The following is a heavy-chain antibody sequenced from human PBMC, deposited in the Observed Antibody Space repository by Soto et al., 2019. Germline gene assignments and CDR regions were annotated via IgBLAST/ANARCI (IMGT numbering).Heavy chain of an antibody. Sequence: QVQLVESGGGVVQPGRSLRLSCAASGFTFSNYAMYWVRQAPGKGLEWVAVISYDGNNKYYADSVKGRFTISRDNSKNTLYLQLXSLRAEDTAVYYCARAGCDGGTCYTLVGLRYGMDVWGQGTTVTVSS. D-gene: IGHD2-15*01. CDR2: ISYDGNNK. CDR1: GFTFSNYA. V-gene: IGHV3-30-3*01. J-gene: IGHJ6*02. CDR3: ARAGCDGGTCYTLVGLRYGMDV.